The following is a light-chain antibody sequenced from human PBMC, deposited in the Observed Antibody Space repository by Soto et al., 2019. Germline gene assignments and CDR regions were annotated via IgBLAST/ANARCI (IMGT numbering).Light chain of an antibody. CDR1: SSDIVDYNY. J-gene: IGLJ1*01. V-gene: IGLV2-14*01. CDR3: SSYTSSSPPLYL. Sequence: QSVLNQAASVSWSPGQSITISLTGNSSDIVDYNYVYWYQQYPGKASILMIFDVSNRPSGVSNRFSGSKSGNTASLTISGLQAEDEADYYSSSYTSSSPPLYLFGTGTKVPVL. CDR2: DVS.